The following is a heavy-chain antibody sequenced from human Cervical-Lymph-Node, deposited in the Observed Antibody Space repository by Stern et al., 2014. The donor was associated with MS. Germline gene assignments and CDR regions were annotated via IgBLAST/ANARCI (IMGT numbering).Heavy chain of an antibody. CDR2: INPKSGGT. CDR1: GYIFTDFY. CDR3: TRAIRIADRPSPGGHWFDP. V-gene: IGHV1-2*02. D-gene: IGHD6-6*01. Sequence: QVQLVQSGAEVEKPGASVKVSCKASGYIFTDFYLHWVRQAPGQGLEWMGRINPKSGGTIYAQSFQGRGTLTRDTSITTAYMDLGRLTSDDTAVYYCTRAIRIADRPSPGGHWFDPWGQGTLVIVSS. J-gene: IGHJ5*02.